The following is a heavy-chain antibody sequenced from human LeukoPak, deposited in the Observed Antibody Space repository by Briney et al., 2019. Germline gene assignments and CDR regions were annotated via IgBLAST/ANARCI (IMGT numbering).Heavy chain of an antibody. CDR2: ISVYNGNT. V-gene: IGHV1-18*01. Sequence: ASVKVSCKASGYTFTSYGISWVRQAPGQGLEWMGWISVYNGNTNYAQNLQGRVTMTTDTSTSTAYMDLGSLTSDDTAVYCCARGVAGEPYYFDYWGQGTLVTVSS. D-gene: IGHD3-10*01. CDR3: ARGVAGEPYYFDY. J-gene: IGHJ4*02. CDR1: GYTFTSYG.